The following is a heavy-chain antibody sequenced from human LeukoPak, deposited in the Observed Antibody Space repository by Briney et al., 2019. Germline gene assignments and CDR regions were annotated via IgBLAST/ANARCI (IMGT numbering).Heavy chain of an antibody. J-gene: IGHJ3*02. V-gene: IGHV3-9*03. CDR2: ISWNSGSI. CDR3: AKGHTYYYDSSGYSRDAFDI. Sequence: GGSLRLSCAASGFTFDDYAMHWVRQAPGKGPEWVSGISWNSGSIGYADSVKGRFTISRDNAKNSLYLQMNSLRAEDMALYYCAKGHTYYYDSSGYSRDAFDIWGQGTMVTVSS. CDR1: GFTFDDYA. D-gene: IGHD3-22*01.